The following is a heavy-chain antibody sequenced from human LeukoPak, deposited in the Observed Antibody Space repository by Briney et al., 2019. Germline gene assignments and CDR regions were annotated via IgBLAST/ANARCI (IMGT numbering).Heavy chain of an antibody. CDR1: GGTFSSYA. CDR2: IIPIFGTA. D-gene: IGHD3-22*01. Sequence: ASVKVSCKASGGTFSSYAISWVRQAPGQGLEWMGGIIPIFGTANYAQKFQGRVTITADKSTSTAYMELSSLRSEDTAVYYCAFSGYYYRGHAFDIWGQGTMVTVSS. J-gene: IGHJ3*02. CDR3: AFSGYYYRGHAFDI. V-gene: IGHV1-69*06.